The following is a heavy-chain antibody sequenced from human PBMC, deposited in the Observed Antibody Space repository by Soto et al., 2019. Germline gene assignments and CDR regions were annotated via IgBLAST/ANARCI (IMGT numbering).Heavy chain of an antibody. J-gene: IGHJ3*02. CDR1: GYSFTSYW. Sequence: GESLKISCKGSGYSFTSYWISWVRQMPGKGLEWMGRIDPSDSYTNYSPSFQGHVTISADKSISTAYLQWSSLKASDTAMYYWSRHNCGGHCQHSLYFLGAFDMGGQGTMVAVSS. D-gene: IGHD2-21*02. CDR2: IDPSDSYT. CDR3: SRHNCGGHCQHSLYFLGAFDM. V-gene: IGHV5-10-1*01.